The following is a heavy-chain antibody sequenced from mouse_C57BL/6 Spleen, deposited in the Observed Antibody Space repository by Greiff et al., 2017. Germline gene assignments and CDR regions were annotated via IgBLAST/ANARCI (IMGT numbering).Heavy chain of an antibody. CDR3: TYYYYGSSYGD. CDR2: LDPKDGGT. D-gene: IGHD1-1*01. Sequence: VQLQQSGAELVRPGASVKLSCTASGFNITDYYMRWVKQRPEQGLEWIGRLDPKDGGTEYTPTFQGKATMTAAPSSNTASLLLSSLTSADTAVSYCTYYYYGSSYGDGGQGTTLTVSS. V-gene: IGHV14-1*01. J-gene: IGHJ2*01. CDR1: GFNITDYY.